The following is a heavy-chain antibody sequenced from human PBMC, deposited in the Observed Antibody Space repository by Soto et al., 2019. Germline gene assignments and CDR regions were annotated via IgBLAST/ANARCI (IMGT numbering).Heavy chain of an antibody. V-gene: IGHV3-48*02. CDR1: GFTLSSHR. CDR3: ARGEPYGSGSYYTTWLDP. Sequence: VSVRRVGAACGFTLSSHRMSWFREAPGKVLEWISYISSISSTIYYADSVKGRFTISRDNGKNSLYLKMNSLRDEDTAVYYCARGEPYGSGSYYTTWLDPWGQGTLVTVSS. CDR2: ISSISSTI. D-gene: IGHD3-10*01. J-gene: IGHJ5*02.